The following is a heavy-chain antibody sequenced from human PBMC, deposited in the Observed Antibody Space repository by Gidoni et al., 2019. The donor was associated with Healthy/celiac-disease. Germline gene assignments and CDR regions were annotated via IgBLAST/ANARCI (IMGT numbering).Heavy chain of an antibody. J-gene: IGHJ4*02. D-gene: IGHD2-15*01. CDR1: GGTFSSYA. CDR3: ARTTGYCSGGSCYSEEGYFDY. Sequence: QVQLVQSGAEVKKPGSSVKVSCKASGGTFSSYAISWVRQAPGQGLEWMGRIIPILGIANYAQKFQGRVTITADKSTSTAYMELSSLRSEDTAVYYCARTTGYCSGGSCYSEEGYFDYWGQGTLVTVSS. CDR2: IIPILGIA. V-gene: IGHV1-69*04.